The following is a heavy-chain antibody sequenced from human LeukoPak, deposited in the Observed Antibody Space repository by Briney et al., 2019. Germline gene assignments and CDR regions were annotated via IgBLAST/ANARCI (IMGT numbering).Heavy chain of an antibody. CDR2: IIPIFGTA. CDR3: ARELKPAYYDFWSGYSNWFDP. CDR1: GGTFSSYA. V-gene: IGHV1-69*05. Sequence: SVKVSCRASGGTFSSYAINWVRQAPGQGLEWMGRIIPIFGTANYAQKFQGRVTITTDESTSTAYMELSSLRSEDTAVYYCARELKPAYYDFWSGYSNWFDPWGQGTLVTVSS. D-gene: IGHD3-3*01. J-gene: IGHJ5*02.